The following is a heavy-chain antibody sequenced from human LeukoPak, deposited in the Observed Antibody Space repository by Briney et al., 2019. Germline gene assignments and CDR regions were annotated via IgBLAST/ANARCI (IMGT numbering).Heavy chain of an antibody. CDR1: GGSISSGSYY. CDR2: IYTSGST. D-gene: IGHD6-6*01. J-gene: IGHJ4*02. V-gene: IGHV4-61*02. Sequence: SQTLSLTCTVSGGSISSGSYYWRWIRQPAGKGLEWIGRIYTSGSTNYNPSLKSRVTISVDTSKNQFSLKLSSLTAADTAVYYCARDLGSSSLGYFDYWGQGTLVTVSS. CDR3: ARDLGSSSLGYFDY.